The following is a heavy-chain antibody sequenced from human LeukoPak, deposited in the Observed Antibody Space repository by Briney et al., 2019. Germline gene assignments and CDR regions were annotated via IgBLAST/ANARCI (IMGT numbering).Heavy chain of an antibody. V-gene: IGHV5-51*01. CDR3: ARRQAGTRVVFDI. Sequence: NSGESLKISCKGSGYSFTSYWIGWVRQMPGKGLEWMGIIYPGDSDTRYSPSFQGQVTISADKSISTAYLQWSSLKASDTAMSYCARRQAGTRVVFDIGGKGTMVTVSS. CDR1: GYSFTSYW. D-gene: IGHD4-17*01. CDR2: IYPGDSDT. J-gene: IGHJ3*02.